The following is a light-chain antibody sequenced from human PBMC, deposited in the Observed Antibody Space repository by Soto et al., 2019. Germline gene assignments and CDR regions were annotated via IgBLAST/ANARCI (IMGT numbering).Light chain of an antibody. CDR1: SSDVGGYNY. Sequence: QSALTQPASVSGSPGQSITISCTGTSSDVGGYNYVSWYQQHPGQAPKLMIYDVSNRPSGVSNRFSGSKSGNTASLTISGLQAEDEADYSSSSTLLYVFGTGTKLTVL. J-gene: IGLJ1*01. V-gene: IGLV2-14*01. CDR3: SSTLLYV. CDR2: DVS.